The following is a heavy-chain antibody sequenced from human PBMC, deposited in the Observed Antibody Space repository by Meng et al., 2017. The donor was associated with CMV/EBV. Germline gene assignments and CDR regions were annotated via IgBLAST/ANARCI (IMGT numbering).Heavy chain of an antibody. V-gene: IGHV4-34*01. J-gene: IGHJ5*02. CDR3: AREGDLEWLLKGSHTWFDP. CDR2: INHSGRT. CDR1: GGSFSGYD. D-gene: IGHD3-3*01. Sequence: QLPLQQWGAGLLKPSEPLSLTCAVYGGSFSGYDCSWIRQPPGKGLEWIGEINHSGRTNYNPSLKSRVTISVDTSKNQFSLKLSSVTAADTAVYYCAREGDLEWLLKGSHTWFDPWGQGTLVTVSS.